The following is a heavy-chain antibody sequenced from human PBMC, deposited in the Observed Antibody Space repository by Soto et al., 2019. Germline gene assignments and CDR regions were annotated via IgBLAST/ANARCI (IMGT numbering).Heavy chain of an antibody. CDR1: GGTFSRHS. CDR2: IIPIFDAT. J-gene: IGHJ4*02. Sequence: QVQMVQSGAEVKKPGSSARVSCKVSGGTFSRHSISWVRQAPGQGLEWMGGIIPIFDATQYAQKFQGRLTIAADDSTTTFHMDLSGLRPEDTAIYFCARDLPSVRGSWGQGTLVTVS. CDR3: ARDLPSVRGS. V-gene: IGHV1-69*01. D-gene: IGHD3-10*01.